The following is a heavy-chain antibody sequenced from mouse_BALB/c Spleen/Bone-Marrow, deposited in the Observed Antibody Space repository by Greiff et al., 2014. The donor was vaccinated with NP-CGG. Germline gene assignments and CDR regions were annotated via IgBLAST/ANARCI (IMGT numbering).Heavy chain of an antibody. CDR3: ARLPSYYRYEDAY. D-gene: IGHD2-14*01. CDR1: GFAFSSYG. J-gene: IGHJ3*01. V-gene: IGHV5-12-1*01. CDR2: ISSGGGST. Sequence: EVQLVESGGGLVKPGGSLKLSCAASGFAFSSYGMSWVRQTPEKRLEWVAYISSGGGSTYYPDTVKGRFTISRDNAKNTLYLQMSSLKSEDTAMYYCARLPSYYRYEDAYWGQGTLVTVSA.